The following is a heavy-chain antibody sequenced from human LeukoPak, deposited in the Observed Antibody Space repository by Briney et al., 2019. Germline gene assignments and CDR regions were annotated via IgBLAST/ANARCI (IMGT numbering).Heavy chain of an antibody. CDR3: AKGYSSAWYYFDC. Sequence: GGSLRLSRAASGFTFSSYAMNWVRQAPGKGLEWVSAISGSGGSTNYAGSVKGRFTISRDNSENTLYLQLNSLRAEDTALYYCAKGYSSAWYYFDCWGQGTLVTVSS. D-gene: IGHD6-19*01. CDR1: GFTFSSYA. CDR2: ISGSGGST. V-gene: IGHV3-23*01. J-gene: IGHJ4*02.